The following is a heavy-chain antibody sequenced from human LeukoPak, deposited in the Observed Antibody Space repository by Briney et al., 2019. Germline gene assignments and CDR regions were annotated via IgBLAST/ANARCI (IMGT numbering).Heavy chain of an antibody. J-gene: IGHJ4*02. V-gene: IGHV1-2*02. D-gene: IGHD3-22*01. CDR2: INPDSGGT. CDR1: GYTFTGYY. CDR3: ARDLGYDSSGYYLIDY. Sequence: ASVKVSCKASGYTFTGYYMHWVRQAPGQGLEWVGWINPDSGGTNYAQKFQGRVTMTRDTSIRTAYMELSRLRSDDTAVYYCARDLGYDSSGYYLIDYWGQGTLVTVSS.